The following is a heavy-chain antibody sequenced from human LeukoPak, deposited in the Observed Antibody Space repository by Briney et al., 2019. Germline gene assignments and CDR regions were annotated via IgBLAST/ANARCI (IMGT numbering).Heavy chain of an antibody. CDR3: ARTYYYDSSGYSTAFDY. J-gene: IGHJ4*02. Sequence: GESLKISCKGSGYSFTSYWIGWVRQMPGKGLEWMGIIYPGDSDTRYSPSFQGHVTISADKSISTAYLQWSSLQASDTAMYYCARTYYYDSSGYSTAFDYWGQGTLVTVSS. CDR1: GYSFTSYW. D-gene: IGHD3-22*01. V-gene: IGHV5-51*03. CDR2: IYPGDSDT.